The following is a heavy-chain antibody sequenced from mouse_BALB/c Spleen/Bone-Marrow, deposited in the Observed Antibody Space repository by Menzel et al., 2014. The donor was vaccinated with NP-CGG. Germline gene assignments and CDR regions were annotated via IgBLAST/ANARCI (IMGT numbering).Heavy chain of an antibody. J-gene: IGHJ4*01. D-gene: IGHD2-10*02. CDR3: ARHGYGNYVAMDY. CDR2: INPYDGGT. Sequence: EVQGVESGPELVKPGASMKTSCKASGYSFTGYTMNWVKQSHGKNLEWIGLINPYDGGTSYNQKFKGKATLTVDKSSSTAYMELLSLTSEDSAVYYWARHGYGNYVAMDYWGQGTSVTVSS. V-gene: IGHV1-18*01. CDR1: GYSFTGYT.